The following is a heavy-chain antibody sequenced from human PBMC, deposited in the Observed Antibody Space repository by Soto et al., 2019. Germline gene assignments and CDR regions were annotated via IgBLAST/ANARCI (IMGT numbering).Heavy chain of an antibody. CDR3: ARGGGVGVAGSAAFDM. V-gene: IGHV1-2*02. CDR1: GYPVTAYY. CDR2: INPATGAA. J-gene: IGHJ3*02. Sequence: QLHLVQSGAVVKKPGASVTVSCSASGYPVTAYYMHWVRQAPGRGLEWMGGINPATGAAKYTQTFQGRVTMARDPSTSTGFMGLGGLTSEDTAVFFCARGGGVGVAGSAAFDMWGQGTLVTVSS. D-gene: IGHD3-3*01.